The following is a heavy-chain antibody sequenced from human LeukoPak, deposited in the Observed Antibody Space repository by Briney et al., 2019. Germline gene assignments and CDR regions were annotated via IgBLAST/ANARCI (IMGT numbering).Heavy chain of an antibody. CDR1: GFTFSSYG. D-gene: IGHD3-16*01. V-gene: IGHV3-30*02. J-gene: IGHJ4*02. Sequence: GGSLGLSCAASGFTFSSYGMHWVRQAPGKGLEWVAFIRYDGSNKYYADSVKGRFTISRDNSKNTLYLQMNSLRAEDTAVYYCARARWGYFDYWGQGTLVTVSS. CDR3: ARARWGYFDY. CDR2: IRYDGSNK.